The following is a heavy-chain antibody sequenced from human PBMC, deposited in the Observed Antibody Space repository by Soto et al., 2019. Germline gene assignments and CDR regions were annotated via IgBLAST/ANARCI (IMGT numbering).Heavy chain of an antibody. J-gene: IGHJ4*02. D-gene: IGHD3-22*01. V-gene: IGHV3-11*01. CDR3: ARDLGYYDSSGYFDY. Sequence: PGWSLRLSCAASGFSFSDSYMSWIRQAPGKGLEWVSYISSSDSIIYYSDSVKGRFIISRDNAKNSLYLQMNSLRAEDTAVYYCARDLGYYDSSGYFDYWGQGTLVTVSS. CDR2: ISSSDSII. CDR1: GFSFSDSY.